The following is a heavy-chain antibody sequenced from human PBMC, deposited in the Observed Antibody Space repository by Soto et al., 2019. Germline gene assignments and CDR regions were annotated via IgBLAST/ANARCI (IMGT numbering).Heavy chain of an antibody. CDR3: ARNSRYCSGGSCYSGTYYYGMDV. Sequence: GESLKISCKGSGYSFTSYWIGWVRQMPGKGLEWMGIIYPGDSDTRYSPSFQGQVTISADKSISTAYLQWSGLKASDTAMYYCARNSRYCSGGSCYSGTYYYGMDVWGQGTTVTVSS. V-gene: IGHV5-51*01. J-gene: IGHJ6*02. D-gene: IGHD2-15*01. CDR2: IYPGDSDT. CDR1: GYSFTSYW.